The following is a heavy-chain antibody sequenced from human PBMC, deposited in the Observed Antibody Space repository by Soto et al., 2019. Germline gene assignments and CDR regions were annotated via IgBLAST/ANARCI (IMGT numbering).Heavy chain of an antibody. D-gene: IGHD5-12*01. Sequence: QVLLVESGGGVVQPGRSLRLSCAASGFTFSAYAMHWVRQAPGKGLEWVAVIWPDGSVKYYADSVKGRFTVSRDNSKDTLYLQMDTLRAEDTAVYYCARHNHAYDYDYWGHGTLVTVSS. CDR2: IWPDGSVK. CDR1: GFTFSAYA. CDR3: ARHNHAYDYDY. J-gene: IGHJ4*01. V-gene: IGHV3-33*01.